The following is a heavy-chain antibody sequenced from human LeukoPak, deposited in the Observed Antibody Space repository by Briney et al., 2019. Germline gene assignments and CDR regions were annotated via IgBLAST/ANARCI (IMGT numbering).Heavy chain of an antibody. CDR2: IYTSGST. CDR3: ARRGYTYGWGWFDP. J-gene: IGHJ5*02. V-gene: IGHV4-61*02. CDR1: GGSISSGSYY. D-gene: IGHD5-18*01. Sequence: SETLSLTCTVSGGSISSGSYYWSWIRQPAGKGLEWIGRIYTSGSTNYNPSLKSRVTISVDTSKNQFSLKLSSVTAADTAVYYCARRGYTYGWGWFDPWGQRTLVTVSS.